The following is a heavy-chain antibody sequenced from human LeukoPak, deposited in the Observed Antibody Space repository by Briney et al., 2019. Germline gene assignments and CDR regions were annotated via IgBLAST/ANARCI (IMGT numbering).Heavy chain of an antibody. Sequence: AGGSLRLSCAGSGFTFSSYAMSWVRQAPGKGLEWVSSISGSGGSTYYADSVKGRFTISRDNSKNTLYLQMNSLRAEDTAVYYCGKDPVRVYDSSGFDWGQGTLVTVSS. J-gene: IGHJ4*02. V-gene: IGHV3-23*01. CDR2: ISGSGGST. D-gene: IGHD3-22*01. CDR1: GFTFSSYA. CDR3: GKDPVRVYDSSGFD.